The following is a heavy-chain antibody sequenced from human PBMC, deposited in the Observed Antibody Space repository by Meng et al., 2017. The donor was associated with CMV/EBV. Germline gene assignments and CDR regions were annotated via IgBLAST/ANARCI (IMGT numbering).Heavy chain of an antibody. Sequence: SETLSLTCTVSGGSISSGGYYWSWIRQHPGKGLEWIGYIYYSGSTYYNPSLKSRVTISVDTSKNQFSLKLSSVTAADTAVYYCARSITIFGVGARAWFDPWGQGTLVTVSS. CDR1: GGSISSGGYY. J-gene: IGHJ5*02. CDR2: IYYSGST. D-gene: IGHD3-3*01. V-gene: IGHV4-31*03. CDR3: ARSITIFGVGARAWFDP.